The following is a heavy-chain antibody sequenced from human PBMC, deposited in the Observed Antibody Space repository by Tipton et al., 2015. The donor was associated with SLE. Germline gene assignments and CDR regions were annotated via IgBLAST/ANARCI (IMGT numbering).Heavy chain of an antibody. V-gene: IGHV4-39*01. J-gene: IGHJ6*02. CDR2: IYYSGST. Sequence: TLSLTCTVSGGSISSSSYYWGWIRQPPGKGLEWIGSIYYSGSTYYNPSLKSRVTISVDTSKNQFSLKLSSVTAADTAVYYCARGPAQLRFLEWLPNYYYYGMDVWGQGTTVTVSS. D-gene: IGHD3-3*01. CDR1: GGSISSSSYY. CDR3: ARGPAQLRFLEWLPNYYYYGMDV.